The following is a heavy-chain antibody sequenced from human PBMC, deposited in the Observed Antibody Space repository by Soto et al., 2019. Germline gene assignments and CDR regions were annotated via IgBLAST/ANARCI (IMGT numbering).Heavy chain of an antibody. CDR2: VGIAGNI. CDR1: GFAFSSYD. V-gene: IGHV3-13*01. Sequence: EVQLVESGGGLVQPGGSLRLSCEASGFAFSSYDMHWVRQVKGKGLEWVSGVGIAGNIYFAGSGKGRFTVSREDAENSVFLEMKSLRVGDTAVYYCTRGGIAPGYGMDVWGLGTTVTVAS. CDR3: TRGGIAPGYGMDV. D-gene: IGHD6-13*01. J-gene: IGHJ6*02.